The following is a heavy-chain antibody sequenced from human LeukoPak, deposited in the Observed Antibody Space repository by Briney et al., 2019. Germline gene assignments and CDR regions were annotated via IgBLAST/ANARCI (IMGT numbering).Heavy chain of an antibody. D-gene: IGHD3-3*01. CDR1: GYTFTGYY. CDR2: INPNSGGT. CDR3: ARPYYDFWSGYNIYYFDY. J-gene: IGHJ4*02. V-gene: IGHV1-2*02. Sequence: ASVTVSCKASGYTFTGYYMHWVRQAPGQGLEGMGWINPNSGGTNYAQKFQGRVTMTRDTSISTAYMELSRLRSDDTAVYYCARPYYDFWSGYNIYYFDYWGQGTLVTVSS.